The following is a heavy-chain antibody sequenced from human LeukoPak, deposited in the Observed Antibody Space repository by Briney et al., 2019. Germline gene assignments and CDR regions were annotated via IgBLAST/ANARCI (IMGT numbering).Heavy chain of an antibody. V-gene: IGHV4-59*01. J-gene: IGHJ2*01. CDR3: AREGRYGDFLDL. CDR1: GGSISSYY. Sequence: SETLSLTCTVSGGSISSYYWSWIRQPPGKGLEWIGYIYYSGSTNYNPSLKSRVTISVDTSKNQFSLKLSSVTAADTAVYYCAREGRYGDFLDLWAVAPWSLSPQ. CDR2: IYYSGST. D-gene: IGHD3-3*01.